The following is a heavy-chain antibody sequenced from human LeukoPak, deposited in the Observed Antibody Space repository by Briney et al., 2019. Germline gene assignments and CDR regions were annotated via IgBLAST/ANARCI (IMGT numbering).Heavy chain of an antibody. Sequence: GRSLRLSCAASGFTFSTYGMHWVRQAPGKGLEWMALLSYDGSNKYYADSVKGRFTISRGNSKNTVYLQMNSLRAEDTAVYYCAKGGYCSSSSCYQGVFDIWGQGTMVTVSS. CDR2: LSYDGSNK. D-gene: IGHD2-2*03. V-gene: IGHV3-30*18. J-gene: IGHJ3*02. CDR1: GFTFSTYG. CDR3: AKGGYCSSSSCYQGVFDI.